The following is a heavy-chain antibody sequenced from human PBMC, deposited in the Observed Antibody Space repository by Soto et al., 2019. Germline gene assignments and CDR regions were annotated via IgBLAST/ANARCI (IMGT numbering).Heavy chain of an antibody. Sequence: QVQVVESGGGVVQPGRSLRLSCAASGLTFSNYALHWVRQAPGKGLEWVGVISYDGNYQYYAGSVEGRFTISRDDSESTLYLQMNSLRPEDTALYYCARDAGHASGWLNYWGHGTLVTVSS. CDR2: ISYDGNYQ. CDR3: ARDAGHASGWLNY. D-gene: IGHD6-19*01. J-gene: IGHJ4*01. CDR1: GLTFSNYA. V-gene: IGHV3-30-3*01.